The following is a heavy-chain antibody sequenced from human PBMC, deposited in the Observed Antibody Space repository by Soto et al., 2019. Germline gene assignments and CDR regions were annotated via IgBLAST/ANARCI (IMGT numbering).Heavy chain of an antibody. CDR3: ARGMRYSSGWEERRGFDARY. CDR1: GFTLRSYW. D-gene: IGHD6-19*01. CDR2: ISGDGNIT. V-gene: IGHV3-74*01. J-gene: IGHJ4*02. Sequence: EVQLVESGGGLVQPGGCLRLSCAASGFTLRSYWMHWVRQVSGKGLVWVSRISGDGNITTYADSVKGRFTISRDNANNTLYLQMSGLRAEDTALYYCARGMRYSSGWEERRGFDARYWGQGTLVTVSS.